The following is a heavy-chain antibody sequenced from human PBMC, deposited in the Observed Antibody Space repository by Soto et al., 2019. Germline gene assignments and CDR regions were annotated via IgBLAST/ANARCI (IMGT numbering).Heavy chain of an antibody. D-gene: IGHD6-19*01. CDR2: INAGNGNT. CDR1: GYTFTSYA. J-gene: IGHJ4*02. V-gene: IGHV1-3*01. CDR3: ARDRPISLYSSGWYLFDY. Sequence: QVQLVQSGAEVKKPGASVKVSCKASGYTFTSYAMHWVRQAPGQRLEWMGWINAGNGNTKYSQKFQGRVTITRDTSASTAYMELSSLRSEDTAVYYCARDRPISLYSSGWYLFDYWGQGTLVTVSS.